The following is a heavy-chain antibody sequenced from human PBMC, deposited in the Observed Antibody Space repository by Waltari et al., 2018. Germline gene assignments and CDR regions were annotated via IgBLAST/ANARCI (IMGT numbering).Heavy chain of an antibody. CDR3: ARAPPGDYGVGDAFDI. Sequence: QVQLVQSGAEVKKPGSSVKVSCKASGGPFSSYALSWVRQAPGQGLEWMGGIIPIFGTANYAQKFQGRVTITADESTSTAYMELSSLRSEDTAVYYCARAPPGDYGVGDAFDIWGQGTMVTVSS. V-gene: IGHV1-69*13. D-gene: IGHD4-17*01. J-gene: IGHJ3*02. CDR1: GGPFSSYA. CDR2: IIPIFGTA.